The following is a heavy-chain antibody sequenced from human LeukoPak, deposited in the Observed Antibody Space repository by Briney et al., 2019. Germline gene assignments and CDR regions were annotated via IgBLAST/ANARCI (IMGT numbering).Heavy chain of an antibody. D-gene: IGHD6-19*01. CDR3: ARVTQFSIPQIDSGWQVYNWFDP. CDR1: GLTFNNYA. J-gene: IGHJ5*02. V-gene: IGHV3-23*01. Sequence: PGGSLRLSCAVSGLTFNNYAMSWVRQAPGKGLEWVSGISGRCASKYYADSEKGRFTISRDNSKNTLYLQMNSLRSDDTAVYYCARVTQFSIPQIDSGWQVYNWFDPWGQGTLVTVSS. CDR2: ISGRCASK.